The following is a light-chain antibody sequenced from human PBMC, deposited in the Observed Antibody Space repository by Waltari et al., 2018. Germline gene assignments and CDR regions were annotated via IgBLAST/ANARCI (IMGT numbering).Light chain of an antibody. J-gene: IGKJ3*01. Sequence: DIQLTQSPSFLSASVGDRVTITCRASQDISTYLAWYQQKPGKAPKLLIHAVSTLQAGVPSRFSGCGSGTEFTLTISSLQPEDFATYYCQQLSGYPFTFGPGTKVDIK. CDR1: QDISTY. CDR3: QQLSGYPFT. V-gene: IGKV1-9*01. CDR2: AVS.